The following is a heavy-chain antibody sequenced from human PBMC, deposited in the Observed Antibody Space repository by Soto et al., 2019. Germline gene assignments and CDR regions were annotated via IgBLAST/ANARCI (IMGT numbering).Heavy chain of an antibody. CDR1: GGSISSSSYY. V-gene: IGHV4-39*01. J-gene: IGHJ5*02. CDR3: ARLTISSCWYGDWFDP. CDR2: IYYSGST. D-gene: IGHD6-19*01. Sequence: QLQLQESGPGLVKPSETLSLTCTVSGGSISSSSYYWGWIRQPPGKGLEWIGSIYYSGSTYYNPSLKSRVTISVDSSKTQFSLKLSSVTAAATAVYYCARLTISSCWYGDWFDPWGQGTLVTVSS.